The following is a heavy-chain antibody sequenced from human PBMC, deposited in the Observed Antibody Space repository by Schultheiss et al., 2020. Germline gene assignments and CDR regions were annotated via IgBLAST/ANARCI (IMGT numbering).Heavy chain of an antibody. V-gene: IGHV3-30*03. J-gene: IGHJ4*02. CDR3: ARTPGLLTIDY. Sequence: GGSLRLSCAASGFSLDDHAMHWVRQVPGKGLEWVAVISYDGSNKDYADSVKGRFTISRDNSKNTLYVQMNSLRAEDTAVYYCARTPGLLTIDYWGQGTLVTVAS. CDR1: GFSLDDHA. CDR2: ISYDGSNK. D-gene: IGHD3-22*01.